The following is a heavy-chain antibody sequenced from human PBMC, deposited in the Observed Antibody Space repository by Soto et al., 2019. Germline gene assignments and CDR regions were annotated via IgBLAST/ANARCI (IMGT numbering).Heavy chain of an antibody. CDR2: ISGSGGST. Sequence: GGSLRLSCAASGFTFSSYAMSWVRQAPGKGLEWVSAISGSGGSTYYADSVKGRFTISRDNSKNTLYLQMNSQRAEDTAVYYCAKYRSSSWYLPVGVDYWGQGTLVTVSS. V-gene: IGHV3-23*01. CDR3: AKYRSSSWYLPVGVDY. D-gene: IGHD6-13*01. CDR1: GFTFSSYA. J-gene: IGHJ4*02.